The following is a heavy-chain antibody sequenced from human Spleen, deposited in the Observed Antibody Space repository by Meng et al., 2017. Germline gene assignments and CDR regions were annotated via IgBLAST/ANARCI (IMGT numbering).Heavy chain of an antibody. V-gene: IGHV3-66*02. CDR3: ARSPGWLQYYFDY. J-gene: IGHJ4*02. D-gene: IGHD5-24*01. CDR1: GFTVSSKY. CDR2: IYSGGTI. Sequence: GESLKISCAASGFTVSSKYMSWVRQAPGKGLKWVSVIYSGGTIYNADSVKGRFTISRDNSKNTLYLQMNSLRAEDTAVYYCARSPGWLQYYFDYWGQGALVTVSS.